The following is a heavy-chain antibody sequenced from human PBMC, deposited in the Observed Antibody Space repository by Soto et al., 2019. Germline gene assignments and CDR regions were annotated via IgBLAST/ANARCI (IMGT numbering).Heavy chain of an antibody. Sequence: PGGSLRLSCAASGFTFRSYGMHWVRQAPGKGLEWVAVIWYDGSYQYYADSVKGRFTISRDNSKNTLYLQMNSLRTEDTAVYYCASHFSEQQLARPGPYWGQGTLVTVSS. D-gene: IGHD6-13*01. CDR2: IWYDGSYQ. V-gene: IGHV3-33*01. J-gene: IGHJ4*02. CDR3: ASHFSEQQLARPGPY. CDR1: GFTFRSYG.